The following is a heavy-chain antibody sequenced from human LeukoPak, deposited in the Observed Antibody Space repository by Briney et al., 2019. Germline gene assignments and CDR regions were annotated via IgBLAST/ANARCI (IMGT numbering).Heavy chain of an antibody. D-gene: IGHD1-14*01. J-gene: IGHJ6*02. V-gene: IGHV4-59*01. Sequence: SETLSLTCTVSGSSIMTYYWSWIRQPPGKGLEWIGYIYDSGITYYNPSLQSRVTLSIDTSKNEFSLNLTSVTAADTAMYYCARATNVDYFYYYGLDVWGRGTTVTVSS. CDR2: IYDSGIT. CDR3: ARATNVDYFYYYGLDV. CDR1: GSSIMTYY.